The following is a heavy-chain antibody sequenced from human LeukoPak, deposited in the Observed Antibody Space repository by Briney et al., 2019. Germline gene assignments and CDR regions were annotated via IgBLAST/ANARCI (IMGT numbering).Heavy chain of an antibody. CDR1: GFTFSSYG. V-gene: IGHV3-30*18. Sequence: PGRSLRLSCAASGFTFSSYGMHWVRQAPGKGLELVAVISYDGSNKYYADSVKGRFTISRDNSKNTLYLQMNSLRAEDTAVYYCAKSSGGIVGATDIWGQGTLVTVSS. CDR2: ISYDGSNK. D-gene: IGHD1-26*01. CDR3: AKSSGGIVGATDI. J-gene: IGHJ4*02.